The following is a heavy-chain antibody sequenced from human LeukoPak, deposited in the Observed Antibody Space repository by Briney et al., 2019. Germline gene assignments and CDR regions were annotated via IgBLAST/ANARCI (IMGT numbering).Heavy chain of an antibody. CDR2: INPNSCCT. J-gene: IGHJ4*02. CDR3: ARAEGPGSSFDY. V-gene: IGHV1-2*02. Sequence: ASVMVSCTASVYTFTVYYMHWVRQAPGQGLEWMGWINPNSCCTNYAQKFQGRVTMTRDTSISTAYMELSRLRSDDTAVYYCARAEGPGSSFDYWGQGTQVPVSS. CDR1: VYTFTVYY. D-gene: IGHD6-13*01.